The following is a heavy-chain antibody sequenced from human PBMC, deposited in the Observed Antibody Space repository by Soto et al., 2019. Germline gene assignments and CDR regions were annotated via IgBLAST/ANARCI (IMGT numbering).Heavy chain of an antibody. Sequence: EEQLVQSGAEVKKPGESLRISCKGSGYSFTSYWISWVRQMPGKGLEWMGRIDPSDSYTNYSPSFQGHVTISADKSISTAYLQWSSLKASDTAMYYCARLISSSTSLDWFDPWGQGTLVTVSS. J-gene: IGHJ5*02. V-gene: IGHV5-10-1*03. CDR2: IDPSDSYT. D-gene: IGHD2-2*01. CDR1: GYSFTSYW. CDR3: ARLISSSTSLDWFDP.